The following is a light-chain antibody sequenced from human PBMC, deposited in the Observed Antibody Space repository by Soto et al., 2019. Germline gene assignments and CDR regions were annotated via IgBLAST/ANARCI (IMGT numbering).Light chain of an antibody. V-gene: IGLV2-11*01. CDR1: SSEVGGYNY. Sequence: QSVLTQPASVSGSPGQSIAISCTATSSEVGGYNYVSWYQHHPGKAPKLMIYDVSKRPSGVPDRFSGSKSGNTASLTISGLQAEDEADYYCCSYAGSYVFGTGTKVTVL. CDR3: CSYAGSYV. CDR2: DVS. J-gene: IGLJ1*01.